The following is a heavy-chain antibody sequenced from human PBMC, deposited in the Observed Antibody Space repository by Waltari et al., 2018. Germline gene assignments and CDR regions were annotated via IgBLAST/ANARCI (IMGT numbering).Heavy chain of an antibody. J-gene: IGHJ4*02. CDR1: GFTFSSYS. D-gene: IGHD6-25*01. V-gene: IGHV3-15*01. CDR3: VTDRGNFDY. CDR2: IKTNSEGATT. Sequence: EVQLVESGGGLVKPGGSLRLSCAASGFTFSSYSMNWVRQAPGKGVEWSGRIKTNSEGATTEFAAPRKGRFSISRDDSKKTLYLQLSSLEKDDTAVYYCVTDRGNFDYWGQGTLVTVSS.